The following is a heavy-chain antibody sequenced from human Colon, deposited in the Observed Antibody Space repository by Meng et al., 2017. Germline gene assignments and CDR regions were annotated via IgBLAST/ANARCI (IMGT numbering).Heavy chain of an antibody. Sequence: QVQLVQPVAEVKKPGASVKVSCKASGYSLSGYYMHWVRQVPGQGLEWMGRINADSGGTNYAEKFQGRVTLTRDTSINTAYMEVTSLRSDDTAVYYCAKIHLGDSGLDYWGQGTLVTVSS. V-gene: IGHV1-2*06. J-gene: IGHJ4*02. CDR2: INADSGGT. CDR3: AKIHLGDSGLDY. CDR1: GYSLSGYY. D-gene: IGHD6-19*01.